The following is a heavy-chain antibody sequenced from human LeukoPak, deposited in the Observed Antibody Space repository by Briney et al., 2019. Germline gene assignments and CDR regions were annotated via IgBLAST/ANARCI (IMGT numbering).Heavy chain of an antibody. J-gene: IGHJ4*02. CDR1: GFTFTSSA. CDR2: IVVGSGNT. CDR3: AADPSTRFLEWLLYNY. D-gene: IGHD3-3*01. V-gene: IGHV1-58*01. Sequence: ASVTVSCTASGFTFTSSAVQWVRQARGQRLEWIGWIVVGSGNTNYAQKFQERVTITRDMSTSTAYMELSSLRSEDTAVYYCAADPSTRFLEWLLYNYWGQGTLVTVSS.